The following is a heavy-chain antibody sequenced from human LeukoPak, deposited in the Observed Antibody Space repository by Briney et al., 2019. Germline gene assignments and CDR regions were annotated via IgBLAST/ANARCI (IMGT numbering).Heavy chain of an antibody. D-gene: IGHD2-15*01. CDR2: IYYSGTT. V-gene: IGHV4-59*01. CDR1: GGSISSYY. CDR3: ARGGYCSGAACYPDY. Sequence: SSETLSLTCTVSGGSISSYYWSWIRQPPGKGLEWIGYIYYSGTTNYNPSLKSRVTISVDTSKNQFSLKLTSVTAADTAVYYCARGGYCSGAACYPDYWGQGTLVTVSS. J-gene: IGHJ4*02.